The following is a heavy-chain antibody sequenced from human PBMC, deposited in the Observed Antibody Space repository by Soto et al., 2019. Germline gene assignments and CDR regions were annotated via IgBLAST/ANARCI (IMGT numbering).Heavy chain of an antibody. CDR1: GYTFTSYV. V-gene: IGHV1-3*01. CDR3: ARGDVRYYGSGSSSFDA. Sequence: GASVKVSCKTSGYTFTSYVMNWVRPAPGQRLEWMGWINAGNGNTKYSQNFQGRVTITRDTSASTAYMELSSLRSEDTAVYYCARGDVRYYGSGSSSFDAWGQGTQVTVSS. CDR2: INAGNGNT. J-gene: IGHJ5*02. D-gene: IGHD3-10*01.